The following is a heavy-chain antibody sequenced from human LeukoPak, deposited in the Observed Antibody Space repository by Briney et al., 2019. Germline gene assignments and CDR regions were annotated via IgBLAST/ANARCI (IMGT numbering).Heavy chain of an antibody. CDR2: ISSSSYI. V-gene: IGHV3-21*01. CDR1: GFTFSSYS. J-gene: IGHJ4*02. CDR3: ARADQQYYFDY. Sequence: GGSLRLSCAASGFTFSSYSMNWVRQAPGKGLEWVSSISSSSYIYYADSVKGRFTISRDNAKNSLYLQMNSLRAEDTAVYYCARADQQYYFDYWGQGTLVTVSS. D-gene: IGHD4-11*01.